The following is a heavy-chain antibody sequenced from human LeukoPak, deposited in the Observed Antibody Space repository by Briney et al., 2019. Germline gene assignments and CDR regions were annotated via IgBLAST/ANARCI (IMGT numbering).Heavy chain of an antibody. CDR2: IYYSGST. D-gene: IGHD6-19*01. Sequence: SETPSLSCTVSGGSISSSSYYWGWIRPPPGQGREWIGSIYYSGSTYYNPSLKSRVTISVDTSKNQFSLKLSSVTAADTAVYYCARVGAVAAVDYWGQGTLVTVSS. CDR3: ARVGAVAAVDY. V-gene: IGHV4-39*01. CDR1: GGSISSSSYY. J-gene: IGHJ4*02.